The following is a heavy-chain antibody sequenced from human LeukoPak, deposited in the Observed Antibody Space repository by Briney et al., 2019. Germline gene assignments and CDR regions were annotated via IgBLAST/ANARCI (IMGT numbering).Heavy chain of an antibody. J-gene: IGHJ4*02. CDR3: ASYIVGGSLGD. D-gene: IGHD1-26*01. V-gene: IGHV4-59*01. CDR2: MYYSGTT. Sequence: SETLSLTCTVSGGSLRGDYWSWIRHPPGKGLEWIGNMYYSGTTNYNPSLKSRVTMSIDTSKNQFSLKLSSVTAADTAVYYCASYIVGGSLGDWGQGTLVTVSS. CDR1: GGSLRGDY.